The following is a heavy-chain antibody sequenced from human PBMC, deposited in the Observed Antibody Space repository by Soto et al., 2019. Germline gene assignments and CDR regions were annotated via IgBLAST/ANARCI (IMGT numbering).Heavy chain of an antibody. D-gene: IGHD3-10*01. V-gene: IGHV3-23*01. Sequence: EVQLLESGGGLVQPGGSLRLSCAASGFTFSSYAMNWVRQAPGKGLEWVAAISGSGSSTYYAGSVKGRFTISRDNSKNTLYLQMNSLRAEDTAVYYCAKASGSGSSDAFDIWGQGTLVTVSS. CDR1: GFTFSSYA. CDR2: ISGSGSST. J-gene: IGHJ3*02. CDR3: AKASGSGSSDAFDI.